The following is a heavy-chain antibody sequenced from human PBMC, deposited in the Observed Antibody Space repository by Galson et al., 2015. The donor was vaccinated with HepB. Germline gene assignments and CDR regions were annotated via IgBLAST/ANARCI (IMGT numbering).Heavy chain of an antibody. Sequence: ETLSLTCAVYGGSFSGYYWSWIRQPPGKGLEWIGEINHSGSTNYNPSLKSRVTISVDTSKNQFSLKLSSVTAADTAVYYCARAGGSYYYGMDVWGQGTTVTVSS. J-gene: IGHJ6*02. D-gene: IGHD1-26*01. CDR1: GGSFSGYY. CDR2: INHSGST. CDR3: ARAGGSYYYGMDV. V-gene: IGHV4-34*01.